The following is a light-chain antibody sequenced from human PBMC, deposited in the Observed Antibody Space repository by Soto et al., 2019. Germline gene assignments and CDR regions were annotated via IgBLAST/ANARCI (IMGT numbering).Light chain of an antibody. Sequence: QSVLTQPPSVSGAPGPRVTISCTGGSSNIGAGYDVHWYQQRPGTAPKLLIFGNINRPSGVPDRFSGSKSGTSASLAITGLQAEDEGDYYCQSYDSTLSARYVFGTGTKVTVL. CDR3: QSYDSTLSARYV. CDR2: GNI. CDR1: SSNIGAGYD. J-gene: IGLJ1*01. V-gene: IGLV1-40*01.